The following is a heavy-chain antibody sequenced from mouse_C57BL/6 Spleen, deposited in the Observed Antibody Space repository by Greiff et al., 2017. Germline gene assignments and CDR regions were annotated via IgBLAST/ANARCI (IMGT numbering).Heavy chain of an antibody. J-gene: IGHJ2*01. Sequence: LQESGAELVRPGASVKLSCKAFAYTFPAYYINWVKQRPGQGLEWIARIYPGSGNPYSNEKFKGKATLTAEKSSSTAYMQHSSLTSEDSAVYLCAREADYFDYWGQGTTLTVSS. V-gene: IGHV1-76*01. D-gene: IGHD3-2*02. CDR2: IYPGSGNP. CDR1: AYTFPAYY. CDR3: AREADYFDY.